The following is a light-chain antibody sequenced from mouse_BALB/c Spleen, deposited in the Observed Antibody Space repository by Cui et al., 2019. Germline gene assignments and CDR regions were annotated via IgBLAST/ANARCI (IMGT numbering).Light chain of an antibody. V-gene: IGKV12-41*01. J-gene: IGKJ1*01. CDR1: GNMKNC. CDR2: NAK. CDR3: QHFWSTPPT. Sequence: IQMTQPPASPSAPVGETVTITCRASGNMKNCLTWYQQKQGKSSQLLVFNAKTLADCVTSRFSGSGSGTKYSLKINSLQPEDFGSYYCQHFWSTPPTFGGGTKLEIK.